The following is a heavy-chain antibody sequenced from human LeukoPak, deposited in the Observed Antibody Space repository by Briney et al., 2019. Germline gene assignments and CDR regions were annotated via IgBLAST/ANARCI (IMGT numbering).Heavy chain of an antibody. CDR1: GFTFSSYA. CDR2: ISYDGSNK. D-gene: IGHD1-14*01. V-gene: IGHV3-30-3*01. J-gene: IGHJ5*02. CDR3: ARDSPESWFDP. Sequence: GGPLRLSCAASGFTFSSYAMHWVRQAPGKGLEWVAVISYDGSNKYYADSVKGRFTISRDNSKNTLYLQMNSLRAEDTAVYYCARDSPESWFDPWGQGTLVTVSS.